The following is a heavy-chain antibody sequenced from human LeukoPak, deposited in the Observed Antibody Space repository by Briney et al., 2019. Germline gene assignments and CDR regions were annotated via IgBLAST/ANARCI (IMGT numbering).Heavy chain of an antibody. CDR3: ARDRSRWFGELDY. D-gene: IGHD3-10*01. Sequence: GGSLRLSCAASGFTFSSYSMNWVRQAPGKGLEWVSYISSSSSTIYYADSVKGRFTISRDNAKNSLYLQMNSLRAEDTAVYYCARDRSRWFGELDYWGQGTLVTVSS. CDR2: ISSSSSTI. CDR1: GFTFSSYS. J-gene: IGHJ4*02. V-gene: IGHV3-48*04.